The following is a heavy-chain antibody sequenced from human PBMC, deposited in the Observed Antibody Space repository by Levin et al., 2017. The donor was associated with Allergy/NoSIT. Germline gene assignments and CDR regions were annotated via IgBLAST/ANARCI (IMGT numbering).Heavy chain of an antibody. CDR3: ARMPAAKDYYYYGMDV. D-gene: IGHD2-2*01. CDR2: ISAYNGNT. CDR1: GYTFTSYG. Sequence: GESLKISCKASGYTFTSYGINWVRQAPGQGLEWMGWISAYNGNTNYAQRLQGRVTMTTDTSTNTAYMELRSLGSHDTAVYYCARMPAAKDYYYYGMDVWGQGTTVTVSS. V-gene: IGHV1-18*01. J-gene: IGHJ6*02.